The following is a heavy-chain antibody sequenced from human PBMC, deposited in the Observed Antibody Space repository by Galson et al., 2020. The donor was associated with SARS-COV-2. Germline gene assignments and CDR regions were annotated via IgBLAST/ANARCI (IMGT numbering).Heavy chain of an antibody. CDR2: IDWDDDK. V-gene: IGHV2-70*01. Sequence: SGPTLVKPTQTLTLTCTFSGFSLSTSGMCVSWIRQPPGKALEWLALIDWDDDKYYSTSLKTRLTISKDTSKNQVFLTMTNMDPVDTATSYCARYYYDIFGRTYYFDYWGQGTLVTVSS. J-gene: IGHJ4*02. CDR3: ARYYYDIFGRTYYFDY. CDR1: GFSLSTSGMC. D-gene: IGHD3-9*01.